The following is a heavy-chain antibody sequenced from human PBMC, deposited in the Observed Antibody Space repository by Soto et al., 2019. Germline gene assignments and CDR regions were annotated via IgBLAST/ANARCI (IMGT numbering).Heavy chain of an antibody. V-gene: IGHV1-69*01. D-gene: IGHD2-15*01. CDR1: GGTFSSYA. CDR3: AREEKCSGGSCYSSWFDP. CDR2: IIPIFGTA. Sequence: QVQLVQSGAEVKKPGSSVKVSCKASGGTFSSYAISWVRQAPGQGLEWMGGIIPIFGTANYAQKFQGRVTSTADESTNTAYMELSSLRSEDTAVYYCAREEKCSGGSCYSSWFDPWGQGTLVTVSS. J-gene: IGHJ5*02.